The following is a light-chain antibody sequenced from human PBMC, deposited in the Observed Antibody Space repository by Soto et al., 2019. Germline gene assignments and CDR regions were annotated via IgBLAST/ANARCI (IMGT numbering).Light chain of an antibody. J-gene: IGKJ1*01. Sequence: DIQLTQSPSTLSASVGDRVTITCRASQGITGWLAWYQQKPGKAPKLLIFDASTLESGVPPRFTGSGSGTEFTLSISNLQPDDFATYYCQQYQRYWTLGHGTKVDI. CDR1: QGITGW. V-gene: IGKV1-5*01. CDR2: DAS. CDR3: QQYQRYWT.